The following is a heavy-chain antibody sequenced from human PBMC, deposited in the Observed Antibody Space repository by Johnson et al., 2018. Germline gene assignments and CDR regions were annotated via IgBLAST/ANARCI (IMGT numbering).Heavy chain of an antibody. CDR2: ISYDGSNE. Sequence: QVQLVQSGGGVVQPGRSLRLSCAASGFTFSSYGMHWVRQTPGKGLEWVAVISYDGSNEYYAGSVKGRFTISRDNSKNTLYLQMKSLRAEDTAVYYCAKEITDSGSYRHDAFDIWGQGTMVTVSS. V-gene: IGHV3-30*18. CDR1: GFTFSSYG. J-gene: IGHJ3*02. CDR3: AKEITDSGSYRHDAFDI. D-gene: IGHD1-26*01.